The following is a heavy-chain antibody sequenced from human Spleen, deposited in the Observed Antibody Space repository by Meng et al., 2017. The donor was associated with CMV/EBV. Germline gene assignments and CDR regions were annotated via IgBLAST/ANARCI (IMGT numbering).Heavy chain of an antibody. CDR1: GFNFNEYT. CDR3: AKGGRAVSAAIGGWFDS. CDR2: ITGTGSSR. V-gene: IGHV3-23*01. D-gene: IGHD2-2*02. J-gene: IGHJ5*01. Sequence: GGSLRLSCAASGFNFNEYTMNWIRQAPGKGLEWVSAITGTGSSRYYADSVEGRFTISRDNSKNTLYLEMNSLRVEDTAVYYCAKGGRAVSAAIGGWFDSWGQGTLVTVSS.